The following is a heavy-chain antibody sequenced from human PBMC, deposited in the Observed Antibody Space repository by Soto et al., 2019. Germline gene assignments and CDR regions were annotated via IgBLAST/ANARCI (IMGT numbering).Heavy chain of an antibody. CDR2: ISSSGSTI. CDR3: AREGEQLASYDAFDI. D-gene: IGHD6-6*01. CDR1: GFTFSSYE. Sequence: GGSLRLSCAASGFTFSSYEMNWVRQAPGKGLEWVSYISSSGSTIYYADSVKGRFTISRDNAKNSLYLQMNSLRAEDTAVYYCAREGEQLASYDAFDIWGQGTMVTVSS. J-gene: IGHJ3*02. V-gene: IGHV3-48*03.